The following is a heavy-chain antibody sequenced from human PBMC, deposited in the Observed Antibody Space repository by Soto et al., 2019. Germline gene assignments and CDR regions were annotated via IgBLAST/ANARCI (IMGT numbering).Heavy chain of an antibody. V-gene: IGHV4-34*01. CDR1: SGSLSDHY. J-gene: IGHJ6*01. CDR3: APSKSSAYKFGRRNQFFYNIDV. Sequence: SETLSLTCAVFSGSLSDHYWTWVRQSPGKGLEWIGEIHPSGSTDSSASLKSRVTLSLDTSTSQFSLQVTSVTAADTGVYSYAPSKSSAYKFGRRNQFFYNIDVGCPGTTVAVSS. D-gene: IGHD5-18*01. CDR2: IHPSGST.